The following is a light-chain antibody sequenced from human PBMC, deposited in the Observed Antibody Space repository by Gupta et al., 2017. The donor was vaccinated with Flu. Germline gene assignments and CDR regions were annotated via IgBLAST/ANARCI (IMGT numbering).Light chain of an antibody. J-gene: IGKJ1*01. Sequence: PPTLSASIGDRVTITCRASQSISSWLAWYQQKPGKAPKLLIYKASTLESGVPSRFSGSRSGTEFTLTISSLQPDDFATYYCQQYNTYSRTFGQGTKVEIK. CDR2: KAS. CDR1: QSISSW. V-gene: IGKV1-5*03. CDR3: QQYNTYSRT.